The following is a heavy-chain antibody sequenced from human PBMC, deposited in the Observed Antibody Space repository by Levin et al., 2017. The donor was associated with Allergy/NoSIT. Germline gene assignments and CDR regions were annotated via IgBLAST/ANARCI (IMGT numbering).Heavy chain of an antibody. V-gene: IGHV3-21*01. D-gene: IGHD5-18*01. CDR3: AREGYSYGYEVVYANAFDF. J-gene: IGHJ3*01. Sequence: GGSLRLSCAASGFTFSSYSMNWVRQAPGKGLEWVSSISSSSSYIYYADSVKGRFTISRDNAKNSLYLQMNSLRAEDTAVYYCAREGYSYGYEVVYANAFDFWGQGTMVTVSS. CDR2: ISSSSSYI. CDR1: GFTFSSYS.